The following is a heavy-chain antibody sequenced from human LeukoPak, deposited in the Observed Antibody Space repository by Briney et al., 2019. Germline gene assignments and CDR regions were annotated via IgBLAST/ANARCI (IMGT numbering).Heavy chain of an antibody. D-gene: IGHD5-12*01. Sequence: SETLSLTCAVYGGSFSGYYWSWIRQPPGKGLEWIGEINHSGSTNYNPSLKSRVTISVDTSKNLFSPKLSSVTAADTAVYYCARGKWLRSSFDYWGQGTLVTVSS. CDR2: INHSGST. J-gene: IGHJ4*02. CDR1: GGSFSGYY. V-gene: IGHV4-34*01. CDR3: ARGKWLRSSFDY.